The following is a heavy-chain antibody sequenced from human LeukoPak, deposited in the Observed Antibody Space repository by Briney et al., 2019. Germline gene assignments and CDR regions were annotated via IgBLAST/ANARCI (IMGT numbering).Heavy chain of an antibody. D-gene: IGHD3-22*01. Sequence: GGSLRLSCAASGFTFSSYATSWVRQAPGKGLEWVSAISGSGGSTYYADSVKGRFTISRDNAKNSLYLQMNSLRAEDTAVYYCARVGGRYDSSGYYFDYWGQGTLVTVSS. CDR2: ISGSGGST. J-gene: IGHJ4*02. CDR1: GFTFSSYA. V-gene: IGHV3-23*01. CDR3: ARVGGRYDSSGYYFDY.